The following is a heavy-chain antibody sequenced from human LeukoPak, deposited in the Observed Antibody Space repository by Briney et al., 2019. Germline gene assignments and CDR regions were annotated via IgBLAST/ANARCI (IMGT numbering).Heavy chain of an antibody. Sequence: GASVKVSRKASGYTFTGYYMHWVRQAPGQGLEWMGWINPNSGGTNYAQKFQGRVTMTRDTSITTAYMELSRLTSDDTAVYYCARTRGGYSYGYPGYFQHWGQGTLVTVSS. CDR2: INPNSGGT. J-gene: IGHJ1*01. CDR3: ARTRGGYSYGYPGYFQH. V-gene: IGHV1-2*02. CDR1: GYTFTGYY. D-gene: IGHD5-18*01.